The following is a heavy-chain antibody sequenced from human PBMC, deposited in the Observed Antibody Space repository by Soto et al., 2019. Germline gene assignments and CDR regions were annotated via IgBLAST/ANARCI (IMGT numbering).Heavy chain of an antibody. V-gene: IGHV5-51*01. CDR2: IYPGDSDT. CDR1: GYSFTSYW. D-gene: IGHD3-3*01. CDR3: ARRPYYDFWSGYYRYYGMDV. Sequence: GESLKISCKGSGYSFTSYWIGWVRQMPGKGLEWMGIIYPGDSDTRYSPSFQGQVTISADKSISTAYLQWSSLKASDTAMYYCARRPYYDFWSGYYRYYGMDVWGQGTTVTVSS. J-gene: IGHJ6*02.